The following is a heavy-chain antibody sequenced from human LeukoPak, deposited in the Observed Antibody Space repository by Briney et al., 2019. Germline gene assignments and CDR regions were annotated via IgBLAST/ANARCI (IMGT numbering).Heavy chain of an antibody. V-gene: IGHV4-38-2*02. Sequence: SETLSLTCTVSGYSISSGYYWGWIRQPPGKGLGWIGSIYHSGSTYYNPSLKSRVTISVDTSKNQFSLKLSSVTAADTAVYYCAETSYYRDAFDIWGQGTMVTVSS. D-gene: IGHD1-26*01. CDR3: AETSYYRDAFDI. CDR2: IYHSGST. J-gene: IGHJ3*02. CDR1: GYSISSGYY.